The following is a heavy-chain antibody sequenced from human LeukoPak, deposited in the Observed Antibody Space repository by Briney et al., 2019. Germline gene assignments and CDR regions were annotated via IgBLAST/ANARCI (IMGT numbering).Heavy chain of an antibody. D-gene: IGHD3-22*01. V-gene: IGHV1-3*01. CDR3: ARDKVRYYYDSSGYYSLDY. CDR1: GYTFTSYA. CDR2: INAGNGNT. Sequence: GASVKVSCKASGYTFTSYAMHWVRQAPGQRLEWMGWINAGNGNTKYSQKFQGRVTITRDTSASTAYMELSSLRSEDTAVYYCARDKVRYYYDSSGYYSLDYWGQGTLVTVSS. J-gene: IGHJ4*02.